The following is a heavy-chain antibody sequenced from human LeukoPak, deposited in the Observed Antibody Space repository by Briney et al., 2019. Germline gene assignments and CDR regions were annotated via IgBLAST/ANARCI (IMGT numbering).Heavy chain of an antibody. V-gene: IGHV4-59*08. Sequence: SETLSLTCTVSGGSISSYYWSWIRQPPGKGLEWIGYIYYSGSTNYNPSLKSRVTISVDTSKNQFSLKLSSVTAADTAVYYCARHKRSGSLFDYWGQGTLVTVSS. CDR3: ARHKRSGSLFDY. J-gene: IGHJ4*02. CDR1: GGSISSYY. D-gene: IGHD6-19*01. CDR2: IYYSGST.